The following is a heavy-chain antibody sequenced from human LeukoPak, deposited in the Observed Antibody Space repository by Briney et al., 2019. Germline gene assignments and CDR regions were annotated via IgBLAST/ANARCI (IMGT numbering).Heavy chain of an antibody. CDR3: ARVRGYG. CDR1: GNTFTDYY. V-gene: IGHV1-2*02. D-gene: IGHD2-15*01. CDR2: VSPDNGDT. Sequence: ASVKVSCKASGNTFTDYYMHWVRRAPGQGLEWMGWVSPDNGDTNYAQKFQGRVTMTRDTSIRTVFMELSRLTSDDTAFYYCARVRGYGWGQGTLVTVSS. J-gene: IGHJ4*02.